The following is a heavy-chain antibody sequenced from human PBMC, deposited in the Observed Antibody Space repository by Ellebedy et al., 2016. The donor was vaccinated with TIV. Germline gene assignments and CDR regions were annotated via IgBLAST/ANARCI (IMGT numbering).Heavy chain of an antibody. CDR2: IYHSGST. Sequence: MPSETLSLTCAVYGASINNNNWWWSWVRQPPGKGLEWIGEIYHSGSTNYNPSLKSRVTISVDTSKNQFSLKLSSVTAADTAVYYCARAFFLKKPLAYALGAYFDYWGQGTLVTVSS. D-gene: IGHD3-16*01. V-gene: IGHV4-4*02. CDR3: ARAFFLKKPLAYALGAYFDY. J-gene: IGHJ4*02. CDR1: GASINNNNW.